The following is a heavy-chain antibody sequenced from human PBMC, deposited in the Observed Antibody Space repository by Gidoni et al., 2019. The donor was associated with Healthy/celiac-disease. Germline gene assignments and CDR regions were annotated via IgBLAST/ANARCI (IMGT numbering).Heavy chain of an antibody. V-gene: IGHV3-49*05. Sequence: EVQLVESGGGLVKPGRSLRLSCTASGFTFGDYAMSWFRQAPGKGLEWVGFIRSKAYGGTTEYAASVKGRFTISRDDSKSIAYLQMNSLKTEDTAVYYCTRAHDFWSGYYFDYWGQGTLVTVSS. J-gene: IGHJ4*02. CDR1: GFTFGDYA. D-gene: IGHD3-3*01. CDR3: TRAHDFWSGYYFDY. CDR2: IRSKAYGGTT.